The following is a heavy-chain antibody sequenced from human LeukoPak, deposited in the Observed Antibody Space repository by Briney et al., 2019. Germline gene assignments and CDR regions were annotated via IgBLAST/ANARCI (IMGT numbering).Heavy chain of an antibody. CDR2: IYYSGST. J-gene: IGHJ5*02. D-gene: IGHD3-10*01. CDR1: GGSISSGSYY. Sequence: SETLSLTCTVSGGSISSGSYYWSWIRRHPGKGLEWIGYIYYSGSTYYNPSLKSRVIILVDTSKNQFSLKLSSVTAADTAVYYCARGSMIRGPNWFDPWGQGTLVTVSS. CDR3: ARGSMIRGPNWFDP. V-gene: IGHV4-31*03.